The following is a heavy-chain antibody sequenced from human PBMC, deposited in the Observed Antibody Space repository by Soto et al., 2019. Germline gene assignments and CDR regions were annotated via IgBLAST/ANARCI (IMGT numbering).Heavy chain of an antibody. J-gene: IGHJ6*02. CDR3: ARDRGVVVAATPSGMDV. CDR1: GYTFTSYY. CDR2: INPSGGST. V-gene: IGHV1-46*01. Sequence: QVQLVQSGAEVQKPGASVKVSCKVSGYTFTSYYMHWVRQAPGQGLEWMGIINPSGGSTSYAQKFHGRVTMTRDTSTSTVYMELSSLRSEDTAVYYCARDRGVVVAATPSGMDVWGQWTTVTVSS. D-gene: IGHD2-15*01.